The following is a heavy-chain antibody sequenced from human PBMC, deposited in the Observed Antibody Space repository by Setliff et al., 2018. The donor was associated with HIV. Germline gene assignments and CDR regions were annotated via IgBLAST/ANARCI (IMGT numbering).Heavy chain of an antibody. D-gene: IGHD4-4*01. CDR2: IYYSGST. CDR1: GDSISSSSYY. CDR3: ARELDNSDNSDPFDV. Sequence: LSLTCTVSGDSISSSSYYWGWIRQPPGKGLEWIGNIYYSGSTYYSPSLNSRVTISVDRSRNHFSLRLSAVTAADTAVYYCARELDNSDNSDPFDVWGQGTMVTVSS. V-gene: IGHV4-39*02. J-gene: IGHJ3*01.